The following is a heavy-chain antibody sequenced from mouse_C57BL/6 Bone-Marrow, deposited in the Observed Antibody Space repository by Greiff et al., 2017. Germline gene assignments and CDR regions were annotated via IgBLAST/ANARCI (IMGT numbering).Heavy chain of an antibody. CDR2: IDPSDSYT. J-gene: IGHJ3*01. Sequence: QVQLQQSGAELVKPGASVKLSCKASGYTFTSYWMQWVKQRPGQGLEWIGEIDPSDSYTNYNQKFKGKATLTVDTSSSTAYMQLSSLTSEDSAVYYCAREGLSGFAYWGQGTLVTVSA. CDR1: GYTFTSYW. D-gene: IGHD2-4*01. CDR3: AREGLSGFAY. V-gene: IGHV1-50*01.